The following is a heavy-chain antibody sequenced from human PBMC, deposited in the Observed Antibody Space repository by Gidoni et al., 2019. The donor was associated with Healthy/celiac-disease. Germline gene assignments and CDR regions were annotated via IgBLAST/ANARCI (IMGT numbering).Heavy chain of an antibody. CDR1: GYSFTSYW. Sequence: EVQLVQSGAGVKKPGESLKISCKGSGYSFTSYWIGWVRQMPGKGLEWMGIIYPGDSDTRYSPSFQGQVTISADKSISTAYLQWSSLKASDTAMYYCARPGRDGYSYAGAFDYWGQGTLVTVSS. CDR2: IYPGDSDT. D-gene: IGHD5-18*01. CDR3: ARPGRDGYSYAGAFDY. V-gene: IGHV5-51*01. J-gene: IGHJ4*02.